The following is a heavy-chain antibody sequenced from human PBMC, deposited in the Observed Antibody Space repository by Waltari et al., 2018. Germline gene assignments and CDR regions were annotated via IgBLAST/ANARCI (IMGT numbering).Heavy chain of an antibody. CDR1: GFSFSSYE. CDR2: STSDGSTI. Sequence: EVQLVESGGGLVQPGGSLRLSCAASGFSFSSYEMNWVRQAPGKGLGWVSYSTSDGSTIHYAYSVRGRFTISRDNAEKSLFLQMNSLTAEDTAVYYCVRVVNGARQDSWGQGTLVTVSS. J-gene: IGHJ5*02. D-gene: IGHD2-8*01. CDR3: VRVVNGARQDS. V-gene: IGHV3-48*03.